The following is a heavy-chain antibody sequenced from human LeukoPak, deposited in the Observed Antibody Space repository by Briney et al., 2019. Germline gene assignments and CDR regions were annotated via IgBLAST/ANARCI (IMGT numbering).Heavy chain of an antibody. Sequence: ASVKVSCKASGYTFTSYDINWVRQATGQGLEWMGWMNPNSGNTGYAQKFQSRVTMTRNTSISTAYMELSSLRSEDTAVYYCARVGAVAGTADYYYYGMDVWGQGTTVTVSS. CDR1: GYTFTSYD. CDR2: MNPNSGNT. D-gene: IGHD6-19*01. V-gene: IGHV1-8*01. J-gene: IGHJ6*02. CDR3: ARVGAVAGTADYYYYGMDV.